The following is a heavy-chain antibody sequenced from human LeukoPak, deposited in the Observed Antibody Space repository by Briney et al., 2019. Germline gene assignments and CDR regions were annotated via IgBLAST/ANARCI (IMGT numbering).Heavy chain of an antibody. CDR3: AKDSSSYYYGMDV. J-gene: IGHJ6*02. Sequence: PGGSLRLSCAASGFTFSTYGMHWVRQAPGKGLEWVAAISSDGSTKYYADSVKGRFTISRDNSKNTLYLQMNSLRAEDTAVYYCAKDSSSYYYGMDVWGQGTTVTVSS. V-gene: IGHV3-30*18. CDR2: ISSDGSTK. D-gene: IGHD6-6*01. CDR1: GFTFSTYG.